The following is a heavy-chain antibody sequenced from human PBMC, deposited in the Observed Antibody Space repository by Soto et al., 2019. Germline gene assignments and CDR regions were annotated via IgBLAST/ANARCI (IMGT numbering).Heavy chain of an antibody. CDR3: ARARMVRGAYGY. V-gene: IGHV3-48*03. D-gene: IGHD3-10*01. Sequence: GGSLRLSCAASGFTFSSYEMNWVRQAPGKGLEWASYISSSGSTIYYADSVKGRFTISRDNAKNSLYLQMNSLRAEDTAVYYCARARMVRGAYGYWGQGTLVTVSS. J-gene: IGHJ4*02. CDR2: ISSSGSTI. CDR1: GFTFSSYE.